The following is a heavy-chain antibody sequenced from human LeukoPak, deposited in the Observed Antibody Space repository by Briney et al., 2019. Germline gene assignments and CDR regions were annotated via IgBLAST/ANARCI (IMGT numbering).Heavy chain of an antibody. CDR1: GGSISSSSYY. J-gene: IGHJ3*02. CDR2: NYYSGSN. D-gene: IGHD3-22*01. CDR3: AKGYYYDSSGYYYAREDAFDI. Sequence: SETLSLTCSVSGGSISSSSYYWGWIRQPPGKGLEWIGSNYYSGSNYYNPSLKSRVTISVDTSKNQFSLKLSSVTAADTAVYYCAKGYYYDSSGYYYAREDAFDIWGQGTMVTVSS. V-gene: IGHV4-39*01.